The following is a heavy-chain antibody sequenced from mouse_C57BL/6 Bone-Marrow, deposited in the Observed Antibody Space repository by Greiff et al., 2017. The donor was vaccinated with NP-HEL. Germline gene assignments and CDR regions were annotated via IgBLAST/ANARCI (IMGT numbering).Heavy chain of an antibody. CDR1: GYTFTSYW. CDR2: LNPSNGGT. V-gene: IGHV1-53*01. CDR3: ARGYGSSPYYFDY. D-gene: IGHD1-1*01. J-gene: IGHJ2*01. Sequence: QVQLQQPGTELVKPGASVKLSCKASGYTFTSYWMHWVKQRPGQGLEWIGNLNPSNGGTNYNAKFKSKATLTVDKSSSTAYMQLSSLTSEDSAVYYCARGYGSSPYYFDYWGQGTTLTVSS.